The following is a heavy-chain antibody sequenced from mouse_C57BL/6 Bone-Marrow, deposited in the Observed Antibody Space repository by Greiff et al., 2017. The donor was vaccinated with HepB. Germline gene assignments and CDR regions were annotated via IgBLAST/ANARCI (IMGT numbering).Heavy chain of an antibody. CDR3: ARGAYGPLAMDY. V-gene: IGHV1-22*01. Sequence: VQLKESGPELVKPGASVKMSCKASGYTFTDYNMHWVKQSHGKSLEWIGYINPNNGGTSYNQKFKGKATLTVNKSSSTAYMELRSLTSEDSAVYYCARGAYGPLAMDYWGQGTSVTVSS. CDR2: INPNNGGT. CDR1: GYTFTDYN. J-gene: IGHJ4*01. D-gene: IGHD6-5*01.